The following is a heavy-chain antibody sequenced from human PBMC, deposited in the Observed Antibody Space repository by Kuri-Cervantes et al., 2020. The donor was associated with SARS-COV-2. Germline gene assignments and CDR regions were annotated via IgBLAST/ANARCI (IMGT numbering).Heavy chain of an antibody. V-gene: IGHV3-30*03. J-gene: IGHJ4*02. CDR3: ASLAVAGKSNY. CDR1: GFTFSSYG. D-gene: IGHD6-19*01. Sequence: GGSLRLSCAASGFTFSSYGMHWVRQAPGKGLEWVAVISYDGSNKYYADSVKGRFTISRDNAKNTLYLQMNSLRAEDTAVYYCASLAVAGKSNYWGQGTLVTVSS. CDR2: ISYDGSNK.